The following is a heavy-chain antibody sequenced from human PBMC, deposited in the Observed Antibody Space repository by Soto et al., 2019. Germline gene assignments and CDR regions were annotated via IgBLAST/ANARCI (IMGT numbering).Heavy chain of an antibody. J-gene: IGHJ3*02. CDR3: ARDRPSGPYYYESSGTQEDAFDI. CDR2: IWYDGSNK. CDR1: GFTFSSYG. D-gene: IGHD3-22*01. Sequence: GGSLRLSCAASGFTFSSYGMHWVRQAPGKGLEWVAVIWYDGSNKYYADSVKGRFTISRDNSKNTLYLQMNSLRAEDTAVYYCARDRPSGPYYYESSGTQEDAFDIWGQGTMVTVSS. V-gene: IGHV3-33*01.